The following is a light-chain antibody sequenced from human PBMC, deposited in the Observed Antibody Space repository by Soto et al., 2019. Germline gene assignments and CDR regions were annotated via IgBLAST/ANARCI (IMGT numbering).Light chain of an antibody. Sequence: AIQMTQSRSSLSASVGDRVTITCRASQGIRNDLGWYQQKPGKAPKLLIYAASRLQSGVPSRFSGSGSGTDFTLTISSLHPEDFATYYCLQDYNYPRTFGQWTKVEIK. CDR1: QGIRND. V-gene: IGKV1-6*01. CDR2: AAS. J-gene: IGKJ1*01. CDR3: LQDYNYPRT.